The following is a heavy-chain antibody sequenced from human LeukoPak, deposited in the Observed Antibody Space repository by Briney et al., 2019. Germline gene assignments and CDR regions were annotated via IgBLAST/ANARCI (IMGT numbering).Heavy chain of an antibody. CDR2: INTDGSST. D-gene: IGHD1-20*01. V-gene: IGHV3-74*01. CDR1: GFTFSSYW. CDR3: ARGRYNWNEIDY. Sequence: GGSLRLSCAASGFTFSSYWMHWLRQAPGKGLVWVSRINTDGSSTGYVDSVKGRFTISTDNAKNTLFLQMNSLRAEDTAVYYWARGRYNWNEIDYWGQGTLVTVSS. J-gene: IGHJ4*02.